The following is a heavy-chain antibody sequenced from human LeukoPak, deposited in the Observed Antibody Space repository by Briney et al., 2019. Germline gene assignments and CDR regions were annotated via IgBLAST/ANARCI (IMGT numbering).Heavy chain of an antibody. J-gene: IGHJ4*02. D-gene: IGHD3-9*01. CDR2: IRGSGGST. CDR1: GFTFSSYA. CDR3: ARAPIFNGYDY. V-gene: IGHV3-23*01. Sequence: GGSLRLSCAASGFTFSSYAMSWVRQAPGKGLEWVSAIRGSGGSTYYADSVKGRFTISRDNSKNTLYLQMNSLRAEDTAVYYCARAPIFNGYDYWGQGTLVTVSS.